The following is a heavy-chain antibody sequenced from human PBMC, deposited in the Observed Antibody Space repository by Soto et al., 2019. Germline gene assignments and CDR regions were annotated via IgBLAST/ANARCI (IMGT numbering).Heavy chain of an antibody. CDR1: GGSISSYY. CDR3: ASLSSLFYLANWFDP. CDR2: IYYSGST. J-gene: IGHJ5*02. V-gene: IGHV4-59*08. Sequence: PSETLSLTCTVSGGSISSYYWSWIRQPPGQGLEWIGYIYYSGSTNSNPSLKSRVTISVDTPKNQFPLKLSSVPAADTAVYYCASLSSLFYLANWFDPWGQGTLVTVSS.